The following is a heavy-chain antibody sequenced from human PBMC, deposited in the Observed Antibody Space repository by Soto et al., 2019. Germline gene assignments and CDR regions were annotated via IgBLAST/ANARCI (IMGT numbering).Heavy chain of an antibody. CDR3: ARNPGLYSSSSLDFDY. CDR1: GYTFTSYA. CDR2: INAGNGNT. D-gene: IGHD6-6*01. V-gene: IGHV1-3*01. J-gene: IGHJ4*02. Sequence: ASVKVSCKASGYTFTSYATHWVRQAPGQRLEWMGWINAGNGNTKYSQKFQGRVTITRETSANTAYMELSSRRTEDTAAYYCARNPGLYSSSSLDFDYWGQGTLVTVS.